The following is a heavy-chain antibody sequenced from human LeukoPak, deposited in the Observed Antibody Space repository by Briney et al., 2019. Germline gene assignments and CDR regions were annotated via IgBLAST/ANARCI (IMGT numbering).Heavy chain of an antibody. CDR3: ARAGGYSHDPVDY. Sequence: SVKVSCKASGGTFSSYTISWVRQAPGQGLEWMGRIIPILGIANYAQKFQGRVTITADKSTSTANMELSSLRSEDTAVYYCARAGGYSHDPVDYWGQGTLVTVSS. CDR1: GGTFSSYT. J-gene: IGHJ4*02. D-gene: IGHD5-18*01. V-gene: IGHV1-69*02. CDR2: IIPILGIA.